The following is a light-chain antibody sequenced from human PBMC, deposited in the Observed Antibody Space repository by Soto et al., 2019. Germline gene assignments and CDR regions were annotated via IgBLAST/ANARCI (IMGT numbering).Light chain of an antibody. V-gene: IGLV2-14*01. CDR3: SSYTSSSLGEL. CDR1: RGEVGVYRY. Sequence: QSVLAPSASLSGFPWKSLTISFTGTRGEVGVYRYVSWSQQHPGKAPRIMIYDVSNRPSGVSNRFSGSKSGNTASLTISGFQAEDEADYYCSSYTSSSLGELFGTGIKVTAL. CDR2: DVS. J-gene: IGLJ1*01.